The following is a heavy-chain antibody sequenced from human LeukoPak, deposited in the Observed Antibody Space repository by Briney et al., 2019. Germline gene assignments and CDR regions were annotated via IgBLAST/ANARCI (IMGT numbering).Heavy chain of an antibody. CDR2: FYTSGST. V-gene: IGHV4-61*09. CDR1: GDSISSGSYY. Sequence: PSETLSLTCSVSGDSISSGSYYWNWIRQPAGKGLEWIGHFYTSGSTYYNPSLKGRVTISVDTSKNQFSLKLSSVTAADTAVYYCAGSYGFAYYYYMDVWGKGTTVTVSS. D-gene: IGHD1-26*01. J-gene: IGHJ6*03. CDR3: AGSYGFAYYYYMDV.